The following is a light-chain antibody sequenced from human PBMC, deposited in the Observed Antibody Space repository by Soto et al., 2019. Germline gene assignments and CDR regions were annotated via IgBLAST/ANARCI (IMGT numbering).Light chain of an antibody. V-gene: IGKV1-39*01. J-gene: IGKJ2*01. CDR2: GAS. Sequence: DIQMTQSPSSLSASVGDRITITCRASQTISNFLNWYHQRPGKAPKLLIFGASSLQSGVPSKFTDSGSGTDFTLTISDLQPEDFATYYCQQTYSTPYTFGQGTNLEIK. CDR3: QQTYSTPYT. CDR1: QTISNF.